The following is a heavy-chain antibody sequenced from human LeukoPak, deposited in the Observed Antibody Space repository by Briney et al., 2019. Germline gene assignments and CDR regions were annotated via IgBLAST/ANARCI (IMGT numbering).Heavy chain of an antibody. CDR2: INQAGSDK. CDR3: GRGDPDY. Sequence: GGSLRLSCAVSGFSFSTYWMNWVRQAPGKGLEWVANINQAGSDKYYVDSVKGRFTISRDNAKNSLYPQMNSLRAEDTAVYYCGRGDPDYWGQGTLVTVSS. J-gene: IGHJ4*02. V-gene: IGHV3-7*01. CDR1: GFSFSTYW.